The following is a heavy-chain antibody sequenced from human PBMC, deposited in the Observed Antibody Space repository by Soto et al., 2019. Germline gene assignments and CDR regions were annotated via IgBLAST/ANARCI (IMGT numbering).Heavy chain of an antibody. V-gene: IGHV3-23*01. J-gene: IGHJ6*02. D-gene: IGHD3-3*01. CDR1: GFTFSSYA. Sequence: GGSLRLSCAASGFTFSSYAMSWVRQAPGKGLEWVSAISGSGGSTYYADSVKGRFTISRDNSKNTLYLQMNSLRAEDTAVYYCETLRTGVDFWSGYYIGDYYYYGMDVWGQGTTVTVSS. CDR2: ISGSGGST. CDR3: ETLRTGVDFWSGYYIGDYYYYGMDV.